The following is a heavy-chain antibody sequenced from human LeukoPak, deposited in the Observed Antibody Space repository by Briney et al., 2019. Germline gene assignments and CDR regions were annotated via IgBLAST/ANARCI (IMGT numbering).Heavy chain of an antibody. J-gene: IGHJ4*02. V-gene: IGHV1-2*06. Sequence: ASVKVSRKASGYTFTGYYMHWVRQAPGQGLEWMGQINPNSGGTNYAQKFQGRVTMTRDTSISTAYMKLSRLRSDDTAVYYCARARVGATDYWGQGTLVTVSS. CDR2: INPNSGGT. D-gene: IGHD1-26*01. CDR3: ARARVGATDY. CDR1: GYTFTGYY.